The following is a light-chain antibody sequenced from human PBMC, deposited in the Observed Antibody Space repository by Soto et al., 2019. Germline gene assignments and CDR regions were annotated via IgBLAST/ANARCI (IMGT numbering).Light chain of an antibody. CDR2: LGS. Sequence: DIVMTQSPLSLPVTPGEPASISCRSSQSLLHSNGYNYLDWYLQKPGQSPQLLIYLGSNRASVVPGSFSGNSLGPVFTLKISTVGAEDVVVYYCMQSLQPHTFGHGTKVEI. J-gene: IGKJ1*01. CDR1: QSLLHSNGYNY. CDR3: MQSLQPHT. V-gene: IGKV2-28*01.